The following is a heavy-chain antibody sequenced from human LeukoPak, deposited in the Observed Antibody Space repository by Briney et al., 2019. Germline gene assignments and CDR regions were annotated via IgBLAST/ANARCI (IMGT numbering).Heavy chain of an antibody. V-gene: IGHV1-18*01. D-gene: IGHD3-22*01. CDR2: ISAYNGNT. CDR3: ARDQGPYYYDSSGSGFDP. CDR1: GYTFTSYG. J-gene: IGHJ5*02. Sequence: GASVKVSCKASGYTFTSYGISWVRQAPGQGLEWMGWISAYNGNTNYAQKLQGRVTMTTDTSTNTAYMELRSLRSDDTAVHYCARDQGPYYYDSSGSGFDPWGQGTLVTVSS.